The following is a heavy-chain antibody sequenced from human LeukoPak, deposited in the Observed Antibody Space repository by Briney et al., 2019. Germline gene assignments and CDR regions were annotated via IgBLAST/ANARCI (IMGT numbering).Heavy chain of an antibody. V-gene: IGHV3-23*01. CDR3: AKDPSGRWELLTYFDY. Sequence: GGSLRLSCAASGFTFSSYAMSWVRQAPGKGLEWVSAISGSGGSTYYADSVKGRFTISRDNSKNTLYLQMNSLRAEDTAVYYCAKDPSGRWELLTYFDYWGQGTLVTVSS. D-gene: IGHD1-26*01. CDR2: ISGSGGST. J-gene: IGHJ4*02. CDR1: GFTFSSYA.